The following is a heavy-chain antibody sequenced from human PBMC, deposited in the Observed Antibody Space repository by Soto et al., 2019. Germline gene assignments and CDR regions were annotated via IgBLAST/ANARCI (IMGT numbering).Heavy chain of an antibody. CDR2: LYADGST. CDR1: GFPINVTY. J-gene: IGHJ2*01. D-gene: IGHD6-25*01. CDR3: ARTAEGDTPRTHWYFDL. Sequence: GSLRLSCAASGFPINVTYLSWVRQAPGKGLEWLSVLYADGSTYYIDSVKGRFRISRDNAKNTLYLQMDNLRADDTAMYFCARTAEGDTPRTHWYFDLWGRGTPVTVSS. V-gene: IGHV3-53*01.